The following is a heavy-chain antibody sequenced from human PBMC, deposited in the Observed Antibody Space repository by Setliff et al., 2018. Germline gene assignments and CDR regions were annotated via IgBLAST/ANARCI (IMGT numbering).Heavy chain of an antibody. J-gene: IGHJ5*02. CDR2: LSHSGSS. D-gene: IGHD3-3*01. CDR3: AKVITVFGVVIMENWFDP. CDR1: GASINNHF. Sequence: SETLSLTCTVSGASINNHFWSWIRQPPGKGLEWIGYLSHSGSSNYNPSLKSRVTMLVDTSKDQFSLKLSSVTAADTAVYYCAKVITVFGVVIMENWFDPWGQGTLVNVSS. V-gene: IGHV4-59*11.